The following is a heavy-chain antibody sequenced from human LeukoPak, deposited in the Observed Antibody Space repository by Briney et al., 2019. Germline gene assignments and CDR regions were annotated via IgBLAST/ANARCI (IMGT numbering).Heavy chain of an antibody. D-gene: IGHD3-22*01. CDR1: GGSFSGYY. J-gene: IGHJ6*02. V-gene: IGHV4-34*01. CDR2: INHSGST. Sequence: SETLSLTCAVYGGSFSGYYWSCIRQPPGKGLEWIGEINHSGSTNYNPSLKSRVTISVDTSKNQFSLKLSSATAADTAVYYCARVHYYDGSGYYLNYYYYYGMDAWGQGTTVTVSS. CDR3: ARVHYYDGSGYYLNYYYYYGMDA.